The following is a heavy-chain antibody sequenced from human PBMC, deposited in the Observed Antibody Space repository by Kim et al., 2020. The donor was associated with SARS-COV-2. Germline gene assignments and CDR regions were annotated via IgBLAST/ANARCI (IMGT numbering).Heavy chain of an antibody. CDR2: IWYDGSNK. CDR1: GFTFSSYG. J-gene: IGHJ6*02. D-gene: IGHD3-16*02. Sequence: GGSLRLSCAASGFTFSSYGMHWVRQAPGKGLEWVAVIWYDGSNKYYADSVKGRFTISRDNSKNTLYLQMNSLRAEDTAVYYCARALYLGYYGMDVWGQGTTVTVSS. V-gene: IGHV3-33*01. CDR3: ARALYLGYYGMDV.